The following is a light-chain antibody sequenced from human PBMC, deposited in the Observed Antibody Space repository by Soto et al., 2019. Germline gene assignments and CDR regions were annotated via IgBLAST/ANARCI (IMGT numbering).Light chain of an antibody. CDR2: AAS. CDR3: QQTYSTPLI. Sequence: DIPMTQSPSSLSASVGDRVTITCRASQSIINFLSWFQQRPGKAPRLLIYAASILQSGVPSRFSGNGSGTDFTLTISSLQPADFATYYCQQTYSTPLIFGGGTKVDIK. V-gene: IGKV1-39*01. J-gene: IGKJ4*01. CDR1: QSIINF.